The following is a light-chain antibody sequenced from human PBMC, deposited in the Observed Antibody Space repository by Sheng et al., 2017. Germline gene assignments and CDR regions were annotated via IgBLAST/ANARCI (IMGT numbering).Light chain of an antibody. CDR3: QQSFSARYS. CDR2: GAS. J-gene: IGKJ2*03. Sequence: DVQMTQSPSSVSASVGDTVTITCRASRDVGTWLAWYQQMPGKAPKLLIYGASDLQTGVPSRFSGTGSGTDFTLTISSLQPEDFATYYCQQSFSARYSFGQGTKLEIK. V-gene: IGKV1-12*01. CDR1: RDVGTW.